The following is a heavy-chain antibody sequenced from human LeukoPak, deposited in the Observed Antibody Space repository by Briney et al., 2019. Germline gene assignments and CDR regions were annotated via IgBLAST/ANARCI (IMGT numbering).Heavy chain of an antibody. D-gene: IGHD2-15*01. CDR2: SGGTT. V-gene: IGHV3-66*02. Sequence: SGGTTYYAHFVKGRFTISRDNAKNTLYLQMNSLRTEDTAVYYCARKPCSGASCYYLDYWGQGTLVTVSS. J-gene: IGHJ4*02. CDR3: ARKPCSGASCYYLDY.